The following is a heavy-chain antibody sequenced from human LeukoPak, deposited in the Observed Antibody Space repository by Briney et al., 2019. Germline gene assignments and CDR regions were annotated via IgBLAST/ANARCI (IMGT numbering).Heavy chain of an antibody. V-gene: IGHV4-4*02. CDR1: GGSISSSNW. D-gene: IGHD2-15*01. J-gene: IGHJ4*02. CDR2: IYHSGST. Sequence: SGTLSLTCAVSGGSISSSNWWSGVRQPPGRGLEWIGEIYHSGSTNYNPSLKSRVTISVDKSKNQFSLKLSSVTAADTAVYYCTRDGLGYCSGGSCFRAGYFDYWGQGTLVTVST. CDR3: TRDGLGYCSGGSCFRAGYFDY.